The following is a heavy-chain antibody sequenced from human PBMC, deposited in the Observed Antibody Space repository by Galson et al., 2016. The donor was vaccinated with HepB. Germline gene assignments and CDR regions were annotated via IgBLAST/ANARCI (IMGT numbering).Heavy chain of an antibody. D-gene: IGHD3-3*01. CDR2: IYPGDSDT. CDR3: ARHLSAYEQDWCFDL. CDR1: GYSFTSYW. V-gene: IGHV5-51*01. Sequence: QSGAEVKKPGESLKISCKGSGYSFTSYWIVWVRQMPGKGLEWMGIIYPGDSDTRYSPSFQGQVTISADKSISTAYLQWSSLKASDTAIYYFARHLSAYEQDWCFDLWGRGTLVTVSS. J-gene: IGHJ2*01.